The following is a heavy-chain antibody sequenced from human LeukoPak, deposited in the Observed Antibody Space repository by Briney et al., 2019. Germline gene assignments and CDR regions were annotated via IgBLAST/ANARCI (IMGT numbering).Heavy chain of an antibody. J-gene: IGHJ4*02. CDR1: GGSFSGYY. D-gene: IGHD4-17*01. CDR3: ARDYGDSGEYYFDY. Sequence: SETLSLTCAVYGGSFSGYYWSWIRQPPGKGLEWIGSIYYSGSTYYNPSLKSRVTISVDTSKNQFSLKLSSVTAADTAVYYCARDYGDSGEYYFDYWGQGTLVTVSS. V-gene: IGHV4-34*01. CDR2: IYYSGST.